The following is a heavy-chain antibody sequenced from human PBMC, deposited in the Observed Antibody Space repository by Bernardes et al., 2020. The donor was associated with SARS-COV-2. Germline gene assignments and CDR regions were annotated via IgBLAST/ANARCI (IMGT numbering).Heavy chain of an antibody. Sequence: GGSLRLSCGASGFRFSSYAMHWLRQAPGKGLEWLAHIWHDGINIDYADSVRGRITISRDNSNNTLYLQMDSVRAEDTAVYYCARDRDTDSFDQSLGYWGQGTLVTVSS. J-gene: IGHJ4*02. CDR2: IWHDGINI. D-gene: IGHD3-16*01. CDR1: GFRFSSYA. CDR3: ARDRDTDSFDQSLGY. V-gene: IGHV3-33*01.